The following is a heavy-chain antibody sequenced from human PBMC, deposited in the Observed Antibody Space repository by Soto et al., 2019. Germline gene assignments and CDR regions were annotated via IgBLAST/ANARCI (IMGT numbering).Heavy chain of an antibody. V-gene: IGHV4-30-2*01. J-gene: IGHJ6*02. D-gene: IGHD2-15*01. CDR1: GASTSSGGYS. Sequence: PSETLSLTCAVSGASTSSGGYSWSWIRHPPGKGLEWIGYIYHSGSTYYNPSLKSRVTISVDRSKNQFSLKLSSVTAADTAVYYCARGGNRFGYYYYGMDVWGQGTTVTVSS. CDR3: ARGGNRFGYYYYGMDV. CDR2: IYHSGST.